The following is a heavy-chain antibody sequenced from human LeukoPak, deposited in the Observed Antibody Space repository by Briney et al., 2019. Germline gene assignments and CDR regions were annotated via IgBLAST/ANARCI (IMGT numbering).Heavy chain of an antibody. V-gene: IGHV3-30*01. D-gene: IGHD6-19*01. Sequence: GGSLRLSCAASGFTFSSYAMHWVRQALGKGLEWVAVISYDGSNKYYADSVKGRFTISRDNSKNTLYLQMNSLRAEDTAVYYCARDRGSGWYSNNWFDPWGQGTLVTVSS. CDR3: ARDRGSGWYSNNWFDP. CDR2: ISYDGSNK. CDR1: GFTFSSYA. J-gene: IGHJ5*02.